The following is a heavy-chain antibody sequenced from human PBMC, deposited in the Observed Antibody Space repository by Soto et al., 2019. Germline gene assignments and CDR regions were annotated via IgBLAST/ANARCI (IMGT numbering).Heavy chain of an antibody. CDR1: GGSFSGYY. CDR3: ARREGAVAGSFDY. J-gene: IGHJ4*02. CDR2: INHSGST. D-gene: IGHD6-19*01. V-gene: IGHV4-34*01. Sequence: QVQLQQWGAGLLKPSETLSLTCAVYGGSFSGYYWSWIRQPPGKGLEWIGEINHSGSTNYNPSLKSRVTISVDTSKNHFSLKLSSVTAADTAVYYCARREGAVAGSFDYWGQGTLVTVSS.